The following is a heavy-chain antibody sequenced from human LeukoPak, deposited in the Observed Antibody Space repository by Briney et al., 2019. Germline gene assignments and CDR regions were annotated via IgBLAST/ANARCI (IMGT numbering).Heavy chain of an antibody. CDR2: ISGSGGST. Sequence: GGSLRLSCAASGFTFSSYAMSWVRQAPGKGLEWVSAISGSGGSTYPAASVKGRFTISRDNSKNTLYLQMNSLRAEDTALYYCAKKAEITLYATLDYWGQGTLVTVSS. CDR1: GFTFSSYA. D-gene: IGHD2/OR15-2a*01. J-gene: IGHJ4*02. V-gene: IGHV3-23*01. CDR3: AKKAEITLYATLDY.